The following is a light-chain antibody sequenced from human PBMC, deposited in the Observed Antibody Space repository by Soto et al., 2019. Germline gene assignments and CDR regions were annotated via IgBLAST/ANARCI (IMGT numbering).Light chain of an antibody. CDR1: QSGLYSSNNKNY. CDR2: WAS. Sequence: DIVMTQSPDSLAVSLGERATINCKSSQSGLYSSNNKNYLAWYQQKPGQPPKLLIYWASTRESGVPARFSGSGSGTDFTLTISSLQAEDVAVYYCQQYYSTPRTFGQGTKLEIK. CDR3: QQYYSTPRT. J-gene: IGKJ2*02. V-gene: IGKV4-1*01.